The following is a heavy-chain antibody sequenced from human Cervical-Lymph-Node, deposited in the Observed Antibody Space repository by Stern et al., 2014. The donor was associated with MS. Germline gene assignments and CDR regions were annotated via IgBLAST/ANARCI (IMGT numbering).Heavy chain of an antibody. CDR2: ISYGGSGK. V-gene: IGHV3-30*01. J-gene: IGHJ4*02. CDR1: GFTFSYHA. D-gene: IGHD2-21*02. CDR3: ARGVAVTTSDYYLDY. Sequence: QVQLVQSGGGVVQPGGSLRLSCAASGFTFSYHARHWVRQAPGKGLEWVALISYGGSGKNDADSVKGRFTIAKDNSRNTLYLQMNSLRVDDTAVYYCARGVAVTTSDYYLDYWGQGILVTVSS.